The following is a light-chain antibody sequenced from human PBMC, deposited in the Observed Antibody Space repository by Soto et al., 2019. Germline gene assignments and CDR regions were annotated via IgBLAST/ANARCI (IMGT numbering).Light chain of an antibody. V-gene: IGKV1-5*01. Sequence: DVQMTQSTSTLSASVGDAVTVTGRASQSIGRWLAWYQQKPGKAPKLLIFDASTLENGVPARFSGSRSGPEFSLTISSLQPDDFATYYCQQYYSYWTFGQGTKV. CDR1: QSIGRW. CDR3: QQYYSYWT. J-gene: IGKJ1*01. CDR2: DAS.